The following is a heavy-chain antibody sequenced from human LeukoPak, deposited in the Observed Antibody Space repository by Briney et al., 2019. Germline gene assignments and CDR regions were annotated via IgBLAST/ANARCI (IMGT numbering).Heavy chain of an antibody. CDR1: GYTFTGYY. J-gene: IGHJ6*03. V-gene: IGHV1-2*02. Sequence: ASVKVSCKASGYTFTGYYIHWERQAPGQGLEWMGWINPNSGGTNYAQKFQGRVTTTRDTSISTAYMELSRLRSDDTAVYYCARGPTVITDYYYYYMDVWGKGTTVTVSS. CDR3: ARGPTVITDYYYYYMDV. D-gene: IGHD4-11*01. CDR2: INPNSGGT.